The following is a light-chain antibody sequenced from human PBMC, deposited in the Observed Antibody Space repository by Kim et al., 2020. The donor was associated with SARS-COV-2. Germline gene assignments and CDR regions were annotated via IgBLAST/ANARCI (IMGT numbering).Light chain of an antibody. Sequence: QSVTISGTGTSSDVGGYNYVSWYQQHPGKAPKLMIYDVSKRPSGVPDRFSGSKSGNTASLTISGVQAEDEADYYCCSYAGSYTYVVFGGGTQLTVL. CDR3: CSYAGSYTYVV. J-gene: IGLJ2*01. CDR2: DVS. V-gene: IGLV2-11*01. CDR1: SSDVGGYNY.